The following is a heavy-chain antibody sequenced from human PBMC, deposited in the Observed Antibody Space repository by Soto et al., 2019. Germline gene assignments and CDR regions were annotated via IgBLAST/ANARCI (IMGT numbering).Heavy chain of an antibody. D-gene: IGHD3-3*01. J-gene: IGHJ6*03. CDR3: TTGPATYDFWSGYYLHYYYYYMDV. Sequence: GGSLRLSCAASGFTFSNAWMSWVRQAPGKGLEWVGRIKSKTDGGTTDYAAPVKGRFTISRDDSKNTLYLQMNSLKTEDTAVYYCTTGPATYDFWSGYYLHYYYYYMDVWGKGTTVTVSS. V-gene: IGHV3-15*01. CDR1: GFTFSNAW. CDR2: IKSKTDGGTT.